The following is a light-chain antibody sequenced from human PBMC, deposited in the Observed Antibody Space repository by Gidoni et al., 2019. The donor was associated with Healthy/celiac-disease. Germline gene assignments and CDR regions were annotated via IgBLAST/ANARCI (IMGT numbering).Light chain of an antibody. CDR2: GAS. CDR3: QQYGSSLLT. J-gene: IGKJ4*01. V-gene: IGKV3-20*01. Sequence: EIVLTQSPGTLSLSPGERATLSCRASQSVSSSYLAWYQQKPGQAPRLLIYGASSRAPGIPDRFSGRGAGTDFTLTISRLEPEDFAVYYCQQYGSSLLTFGGGTKVEIK. CDR1: QSVSSSY.